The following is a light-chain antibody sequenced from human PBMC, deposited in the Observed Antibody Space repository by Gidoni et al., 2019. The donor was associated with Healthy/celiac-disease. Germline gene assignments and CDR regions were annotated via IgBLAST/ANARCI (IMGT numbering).Light chain of an antibody. CDR3: AAWDDSLNGRVV. J-gene: IGLJ2*01. CDR2: SNN. V-gene: IGLV1-44*01. Sequence: QSVLTQPPSASGTPGQRGTISCSGSSSNTGSNTVNWYQQLPGTAPKLLIYSNNPRPSGVPDRFSGSKSGTSASLAISGLQSEDEADYYCAAWDDSLNGRVVFGGGTKLTVL. CDR1: SSNTGSNT.